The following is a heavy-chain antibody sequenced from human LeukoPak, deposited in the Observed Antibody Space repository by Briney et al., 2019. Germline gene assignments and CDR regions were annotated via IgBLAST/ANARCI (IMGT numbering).Heavy chain of an antibody. D-gene: IGHD1-26*01. V-gene: IGHV4-4*07. CDR2: IYTSGST. Sequence: SETLSLTCTVSGGSISSYYWSWIRQPAGKGLEWIGRIYTSGSTNYNPSLKSRVTMSVDTSKNQFSLQLNSVTPEDTAVYYCARDQWEFHFDYWGQGTLVTVSS. CDR1: GGSISSYY. CDR3: ARDQWEFHFDY. J-gene: IGHJ4*02.